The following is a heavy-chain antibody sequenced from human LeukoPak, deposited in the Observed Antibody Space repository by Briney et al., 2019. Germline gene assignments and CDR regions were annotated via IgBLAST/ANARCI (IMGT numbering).Heavy chain of an antibody. CDR1: GGSISSSSYY. CDR3: ARDQLPHYYGSGSQIDY. CDR2: IYYSGNT. J-gene: IGHJ4*02. Sequence: SETLSLTCTVSGGSISSSSYYWGWIRQPPGKGLEWIGSIYYSGNTYYNPSLQSRVTISVDTSKNQFSLKLTSVTAADTAVYYCARDQLPHYYGSGSQIDYWGQETLVTVSS. V-gene: IGHV4-39*07. D-gene: IGHD3-10*01.